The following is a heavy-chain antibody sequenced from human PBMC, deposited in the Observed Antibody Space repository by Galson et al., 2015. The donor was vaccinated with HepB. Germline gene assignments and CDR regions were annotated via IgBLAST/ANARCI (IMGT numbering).Heavy chain of an antibody. V-gene: IGHV3-33*06. Sequence: SLRLSCAASGFTFSSYGMHWVRQAPGKGLEWVAVIWYDGSNKYYADSVKGRFTISRDNSKNTLYLQMNSLRAEDTAVYYCAKALWFGESKRSYYYYGMDVWGQGTTVTVSS. CDR2: IWYDGSNK. CDR1: GFTFSSYG. J-gene: IGHJ6*02. D-gene: IGHD3-10*01. CDR3: AKALWFGESKRSYYYYGMDV.